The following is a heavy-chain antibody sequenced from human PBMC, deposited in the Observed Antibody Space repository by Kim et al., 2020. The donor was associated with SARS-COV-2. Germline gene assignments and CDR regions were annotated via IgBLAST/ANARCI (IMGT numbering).Heavy chain of an antibody. CDR1: GFTFSSYA. J-gene: IGHJ4*01. CDR2: IRDSGGST. V-gene: IGHV3-23*01. CDR3: AYAFGGWGASADIVFY. D-gene: IGHD3-10*01. Sequence: GGSLSLSCAASGFTFSSYAMSWVRQAPGKWLEWVSAIRDSGGSTYYADSVKVRFTISRDNSKNTLYLQMNSLRAEDTAVYYCAYAFGGWGASADIVFYWG.